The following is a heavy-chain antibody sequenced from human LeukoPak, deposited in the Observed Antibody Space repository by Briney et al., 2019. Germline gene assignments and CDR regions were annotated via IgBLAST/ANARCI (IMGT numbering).Heavy chain of an antibody. CDR3: VRDRGTYRPIDY. CDR1: AFSLNAYN. J-gene: IGHJ4*02. D-gene: IGHD1-26*01. CDR2: ISYTGTYI. Sequence: GGSLRLSCAASAFSLNAYNMNWVRQAPGKGLEWVSSISYTGTYIYYADSVKGRFTISGDNAQNSLYLQMNSLRAEDTAIYYCVRDRGTYRPIDYWGQGTLVTVSS. V-gene: IGHV3-21*04.